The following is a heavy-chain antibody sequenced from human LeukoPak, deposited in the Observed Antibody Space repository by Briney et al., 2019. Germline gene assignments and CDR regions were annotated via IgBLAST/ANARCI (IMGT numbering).Heavy chain of an antibody. V-gene: IGHV3-33*01. CDR2: IYYDGNNI. J-gene: IGHJ3*01. CDR1: GFSFSNYG. CDR3: AREILGAYDAFDV. D-gene: IGHD7-27*01. Sequence: GGSLRLSCAASGFSFSNYGMHWVRQAPGKALECVAVIYYDGNNIYYADSVKGRFTISRDNSKNTLYLQMNSLRAEDTAVYYCAREILGAYDAFDVWGQGTMVTVSS.